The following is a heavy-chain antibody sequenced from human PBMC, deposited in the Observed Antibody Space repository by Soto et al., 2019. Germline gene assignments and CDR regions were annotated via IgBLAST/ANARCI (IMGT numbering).Heavy chain of an antibody. CDR3: AKDGGYGGNSVAFDI. CDR2: ISGSGGST. Sequence: GGSLRLSCAASGFTFSSYAMSWVRQAPGKGLEWVSAISGSGGSTYYADSVKGRINISRDNSKNTLYLQMNSMIAEVTSVYYGAKDGGYGGNSVAFDIWGQGTMVTVSS. V-gene: IGHV3-23*01. J-gene: IGHJ3*02. D-gene: IGHD4-17*01. CDR1: GFTFSSYA.